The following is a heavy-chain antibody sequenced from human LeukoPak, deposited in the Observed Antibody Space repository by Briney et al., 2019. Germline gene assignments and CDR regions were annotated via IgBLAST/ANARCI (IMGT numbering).Heavy chain of an antibody. D-gene: IGHD1-14*01. CDR2: IKSKTDGGTT. CDR3: AREPGPGYFDY. CDR1: GFTFSNAW. Sequence: PGGSLRLSCAASGFTFSNAWMNWVRQAPGKGLEWVGRIKSKTDGGTTDYAAPVKGRFTISRDDSKNTLYLQMNSLRAEDTAVYYCAREPGPGYFDYWGQGTLVTVSS. V-gene: IGHV3-15*07. J-gene: IGHJ4*02.